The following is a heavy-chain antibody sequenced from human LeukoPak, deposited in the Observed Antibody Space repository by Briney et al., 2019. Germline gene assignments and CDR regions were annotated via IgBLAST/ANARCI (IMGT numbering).Heavy chain of an antibody. CDR2: ISYDGSNK. CDR3: ARAPYTSGWYSDY. V-gene: IGHV3-30*04. J-gene: IGHJ4*02. CDR1: GFTFSSYA. Sequence: PGGSLRLSCAGSGFTFSSYAMHWVRQAPGKGLERVAVISYDGSNKYYADSVKVRFTISRDNSKNTLYLQMNSLRVEDTAVYYCARAPYTSGWYSDYWGQGTLVTVSS. D-gene: IGHD6-25*01.